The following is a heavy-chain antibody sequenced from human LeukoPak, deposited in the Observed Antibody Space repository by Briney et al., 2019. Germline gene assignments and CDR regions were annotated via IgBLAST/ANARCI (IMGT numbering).Heavy chain of an antibody. Sequence: GGSLRLSCAASGFTFSSYWMHWVRQAPGKGLEWVAVIWYDGSNKYYADSVKGRFTFSRDNSKNTLYLQMNSLRAEDTAVYYCARGRFGELSPFDYWGQGTLVTVSS. CDR3: ARGRFGELSPFDY. D-gene: IGHD3-10*01. CDR1: GFTFSSYW. J-gene: IGHJ4*02. V-gene: IGHV3-33*08. CDR2: IWYDGSNK.